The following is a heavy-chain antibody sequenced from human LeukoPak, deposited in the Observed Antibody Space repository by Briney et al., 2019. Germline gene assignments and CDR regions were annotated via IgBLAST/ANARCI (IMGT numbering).Heavy chain of an antibody. CDR3: ARAPYTIFGAMDV. Sequence: HPGGSLRLSCAASGFTFSSYEMNWVRQAPGKGLEWVSYISSSGSTIYYADSVKGRFTISRDNAKNSLYLQMNSLRAEDTAVYYCARAPYTIFGAMDVWGKGTRSPSP. CDR1: GFTFSSYE. CDR2: ISSSGSTI. V-gene: IGHV3-48*03. J-gene: IGHJ6*03. D-gene: IGHD3-3*01.